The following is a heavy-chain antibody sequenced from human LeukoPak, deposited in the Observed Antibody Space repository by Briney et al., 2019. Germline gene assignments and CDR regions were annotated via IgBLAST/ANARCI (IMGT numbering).Heavy chain of an antibody. CDR3: AGVSQSGWYYFDY. V-gene: IGHV3-30*03. Sequence: GGSLRLSCAASGFTFSTYAMHWVRQAPGKGLEWVAVISYDGSYKYYADSVKGRFSISRDNSKKTLYLQMSSLRDEDTAVYYWAGVSQSGWYYFDYWGQGTLVTVSS. D-gene: IGHD6-19*01. CDR2: ISYDGSYK. CDR1: GFTFSTYA. J-gene: IGHJ4*02.